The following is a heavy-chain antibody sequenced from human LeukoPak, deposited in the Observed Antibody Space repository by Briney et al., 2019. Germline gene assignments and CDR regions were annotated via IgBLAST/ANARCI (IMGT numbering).Heavy chain of an antibody. D-gene: IGHD5-24*01. Sequence: PSETLSLTCTVSGGSISSYYWSWIRQPPGKGPEWIGYIYYSGSTNYNPSLKSRVTISVDTSKNQFSLKLSSVTAADTAVYYCARRIRDGYNTGWFDPWGQGTLVTVSS. CDR1: GGSISSYY. CDR3: ARRIRDGYNTGWFDP. J-gene: IGHJ5*02. CDR2: IYYSGST. V-gene: IGHV4-59*01.